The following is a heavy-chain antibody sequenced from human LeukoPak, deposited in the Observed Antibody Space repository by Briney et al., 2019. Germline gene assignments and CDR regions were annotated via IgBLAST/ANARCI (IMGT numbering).Heavy chain of an antibody. CDR1: GYTFTDYY. CDR2: LNPNSGGT. V-gene: IGHV1-2*02. Sequence: ASVKVSCKASGYTFTDYYIHWVRQAPGQDLECMGWLNPNSGGTHYAQKFQGRVTMTRDTSISTAYMELSRLRSDDTAVYYCARASSGWLANDYWGQGTLVTVSS. J-gene: IGHJ4*02. D-gene: IGHD6-19*01. CDR3: ARASSGWLANDY.